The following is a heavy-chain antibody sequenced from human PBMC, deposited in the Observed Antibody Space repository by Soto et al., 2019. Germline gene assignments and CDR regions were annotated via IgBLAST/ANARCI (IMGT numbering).Heavy chain of an antibody. CDR2: TYYRSKWYN. CDR1: GDSVSSNSAA. CDR3: ARASSSSWYDNYYYGMDV. D-gene: IGHD6-13*01. J-gene: IGHJ6*02. V-gene: IGHV6-1*01. Sequence: PSQTLSLPCAISGDSVSSNSAAWNWIRQSPSRGLERLGRTYYRSKWYNDYAVSVKSRITINPDTSKNQFSLQLNSVTPEDTAVYYCARASSSSWYDNYYYGMDVWGQGTTVTVSS.